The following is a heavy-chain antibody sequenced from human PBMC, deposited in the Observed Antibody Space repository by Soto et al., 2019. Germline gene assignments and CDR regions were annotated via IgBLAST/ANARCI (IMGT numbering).Heavy chain of an antibody. CDR3: ATDYTCSGGSCYPSRWFDP. D-gene: IGHD2-15*01. CDR1: GYTLTELS. CDR2: FDPEDGET. J-gene: IGHJ5*02. Sequence: QVQLVQSGAEVKKPGASVKVSCKVSGYTLTELSMHWVRQAPGKGLEWMGGFDPEDGETIYAQKFQGRVTMTEDTSTHTAYIELSSLRSEDTAVYYCATDYTCSGGSCYPSRWFDPWGHGTLVTVSS. V-gene: IGHV1-24*01.